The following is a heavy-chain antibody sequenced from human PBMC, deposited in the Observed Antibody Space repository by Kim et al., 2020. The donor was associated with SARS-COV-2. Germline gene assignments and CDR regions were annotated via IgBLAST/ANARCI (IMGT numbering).Heavy chain of an antibody. CDR1: GFTFSNAW. V-gene: IGHV3-15*01. D-gene: IGHD3-9*01. Sequence: GGSLRLSCAASGFTFSNAWMSWVRQAPGKGLEWVGRIKSKTDGGTTDYAAPVKGRFTISRDDSKNTLYLQMNSLKTEDTAVYYCTTGRLVLTGYYKYYYYGMDVWGQGTTVTVSS. J-gene: IGHJ6*02. CDR2: IKSKTDGGTT. CDR3: TTGRLVLTGYYKYYYYGMDV.